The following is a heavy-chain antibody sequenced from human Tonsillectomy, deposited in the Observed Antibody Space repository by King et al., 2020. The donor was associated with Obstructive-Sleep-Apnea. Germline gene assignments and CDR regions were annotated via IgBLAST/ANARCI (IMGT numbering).Heavy chain of an antibody. CDR2: INSYESST. D-gene: IGHD2-2*02. Sequence: VQLVQSGGGLVQPGGSLRRSCTASGFTFRNSWMHWVRQAPGKGLVWGSHINSYESSTNYADSVKGRCTISRDNAKNTVYLQMNSLRAEDTAVYYCARDRGYIPDYWGQGTLVTVSS. CDR3: ARDRGYIPDY. V-gene: IGHV3-74*01. J-gene: IGHJ4*02. CDR1: GFTFRNSW.